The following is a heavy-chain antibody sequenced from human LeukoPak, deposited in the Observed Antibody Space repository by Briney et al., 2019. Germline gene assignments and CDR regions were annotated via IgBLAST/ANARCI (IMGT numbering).Heavy chain of an antibody. CDR2: IKPDGSET. V-gene: IGHV3-7*01. CDR1: GFTFSRYW. D-gene: IGHD2-2*01. CDR3: LASADVG. J-gene: IGHJ4*02. Sequence: GGSLRLSCATSGFTFSRYWMNWVRQAPGRGLEWVANIKPDGSETYYVDSVKGRFTISRDNAKDSLYLQMNTLRVEDTAIYYCLASADVGWGQGTPVTVSS.